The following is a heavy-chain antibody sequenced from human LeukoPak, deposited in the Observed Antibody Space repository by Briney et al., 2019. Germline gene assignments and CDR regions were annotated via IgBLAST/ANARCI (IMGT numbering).Heavy chain of an antibody. CDR2: LYVSGST. V-gene: IGHV4-39*07. Sequence: SETLSLTCTVSGDSFTSDTYYWAWIRQPPGKRLEWIGSLYVSGSTYYNPSLKSRLTLSSDTSKRQFSLNLTSVTAADTAVYYCARGERITMIVVVNQDAFDIWGQGTMVTVSS. CDR3: ARGERITMIVVVNQDAFDI. CDR1: GDSFTSDTYY. J-gene: IGHJ3*02. D-gene: IGHD3-22*01.